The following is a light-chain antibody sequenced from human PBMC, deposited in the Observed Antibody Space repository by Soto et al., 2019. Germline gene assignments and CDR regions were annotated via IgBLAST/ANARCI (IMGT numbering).Light chain of an antibody. J-gene: IGLJ2*01. CDR3: QSYDSSLRDVV. CDR2: GDT. Sequence: QAVVTQPPSVSGAPGQRDTISCTGSSSNIGAGYDVHWYQQLPGTAPKLLIYGDTNRPSGVPDRFSGSRSGTSASLAITGLQAEDETDYYCQSYDSSLRDVVFGGGTKLTVL. CDR1: SSNIGAGYD. V-gene: IGLV1-40*01.